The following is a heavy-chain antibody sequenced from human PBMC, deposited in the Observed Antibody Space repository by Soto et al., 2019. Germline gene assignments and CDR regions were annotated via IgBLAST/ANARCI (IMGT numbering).Heavy chain of an antibody. V-gene: IGHV4-59*01. Sequence: PSETLSLTCTVSGGSFNNNYWSWIRQPPGKRLEWIGYLYYSGSTNYNPSLKSRVTISIDTSKSQVSLKMSSVTAEDTAVYYCVRVGFRYDSTWGQGILVTVS. J-gene: IGHJ4*02. CDR1: GGSFNNNY. CDR2: LYYSGST. D-gene: IGHD3-22*01. CDR3: VRVGFRYDST.